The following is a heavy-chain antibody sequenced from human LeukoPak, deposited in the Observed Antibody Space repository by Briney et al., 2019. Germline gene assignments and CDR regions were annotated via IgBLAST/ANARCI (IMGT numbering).Heavy chain of an antibody. D-gene: IGHD3-3*01. Sequence: SETLSLTCTVSGGSTSTYSWTWIRQTPGRGLEWIGYVDYSGSTNYNPSLKSRVTISVDTSENQFSLRLSSVTAADSAMYYCARAGSGYSFDIWGQGTLVTVSS. J-gene: IGHJ3*02. V-gene: IGHV4-59*01. CDR3: ARAGSGYSFDI. CDR2: VDYSGST. CDR1: GGSTSTYS.